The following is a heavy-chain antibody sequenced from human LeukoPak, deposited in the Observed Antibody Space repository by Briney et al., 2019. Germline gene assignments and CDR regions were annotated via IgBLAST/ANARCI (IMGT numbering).Heavy chain of an antibody. J-gene: IGHJ4*02. D-gene: IGHD6-13*01. CDR3: AREAAAGTEGFDY. Sequence: SETLSLTCTVSGGSISSYYWSWIRQPPGKGLEWIGYIYYSGSTNYNPSLKSRVTISVDTSKNQFSLKLSSVTAADTAVYYCAREAAAGTEGFDYWGQGTLVTVSS. CDR1: GGSISSYY. CDR2: IYYSGST. V-gene: IGHV4-59*01.